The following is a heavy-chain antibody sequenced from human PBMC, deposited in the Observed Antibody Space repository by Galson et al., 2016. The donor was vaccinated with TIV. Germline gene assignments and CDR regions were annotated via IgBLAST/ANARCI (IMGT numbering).Heavy chain of an antibody. D-gene: IGHD2-21*01. V-gene: IGHV3-30*02. CDR2: MRYDGTNK. Sequence: SLRLSCAASGFSFNSYAKHWVRQAPGKGLEWVAFMRYDGTNKYYSDSVKGRFTISRDSSKNTVYLQMNSLRAEDTAVYYCARERRYCGNECYLYYYYGMDGWGQGTTVTGSS. J-gene: IGHJ6*02. CDR3: ARERRYCGNECYLYYYYGMDG. CDR1: GFSFNSYA.